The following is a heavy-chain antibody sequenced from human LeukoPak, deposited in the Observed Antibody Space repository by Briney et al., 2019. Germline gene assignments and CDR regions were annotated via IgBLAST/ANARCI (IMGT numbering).Heavy chain of an antibody. V-gene: IGHV5-51*01. CDR3: ARLPTSNNWYLGGYYMDV. J-gene: IGHJ6*03. CDR1: EYDFATYW. Sequence: GESLQISCKGSEYDFATYWIAWVRQMPGKGLEWMAIIYPDNSDIRYSPSFQGQVTISADKSISTAYLQWSSLKASDTAMYYCARLPTSNNWYLGGYYMDVWGKGTTVTVSS. D-gene: IGHD1-20*01. CDR2: IYPDNSDI.